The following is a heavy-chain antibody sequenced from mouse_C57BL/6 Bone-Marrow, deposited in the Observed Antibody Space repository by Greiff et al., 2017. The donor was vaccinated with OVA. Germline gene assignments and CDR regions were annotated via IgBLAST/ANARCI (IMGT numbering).Heavy chain of an antibody. D-gene: IGHD2-3*01. Sequence: QVQLQQPGAELVRPGTSVKLSCKASGYTFTSYWMHWVKQRPGQGLEWIGVIDPSDSYTNYNQKFKGKATLTVDTSSSTAYMQLSSLTSEDSAVYYCANGYYSNWYFDVWGTGTTVTVSS. CDR2: IDPSDSYT. J-gene: IGHJ1*03. CDR3: ANGYYSNWYFDV. CDR1: GYTFTSYW. V-gene: IGHV1-59*01.